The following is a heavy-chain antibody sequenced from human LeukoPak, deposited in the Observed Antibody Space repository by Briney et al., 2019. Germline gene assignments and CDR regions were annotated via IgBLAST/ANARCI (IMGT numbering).Heavy chain of an antibody. CDR3: ARATTVGSRCYFHP. J-gene: IGHJ1*01. D-gene: IGHD4-23*01. V-gene: IGHV5-51*01. Sequence: WIRRPAGKLVGWGINYPHDSHTSYSPSFQGQVTISADTSTSTASLQRSTLKASDTAMYYCARATTVGSRCYFHPWGQGTLVSVSS. CDR2: NYPHDSHT.